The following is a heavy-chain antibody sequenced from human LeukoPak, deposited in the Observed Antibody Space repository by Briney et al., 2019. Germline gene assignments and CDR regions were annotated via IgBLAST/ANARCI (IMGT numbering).Heavy chain of an antibody. V-gene: IGHV3-73*01. CDR2: IRSKANSYAT. CDR1: GFTLSGSA. CDR3: TARSNYDSSGYYYGQGAFDI. Sequence: GGSLKLSCAASGFTLSGSAMHWVRQASGKGLEWVGRIRSKANSYATAYAASVKGRFTISRDDSKNTAYLQMNSLKTEDTAVYYCTARSNYDSSGYYYGQGAFDIWGQGTMVTVSS. D-gene: IGHD3-22*01. J-gene: IGHJ3*02.